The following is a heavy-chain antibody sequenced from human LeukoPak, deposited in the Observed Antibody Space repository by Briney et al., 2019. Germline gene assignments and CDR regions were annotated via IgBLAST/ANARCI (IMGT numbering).Heavy chain of an antibody. V-gene: IGHV3-9*01. CDR1: GFNFDDYA. CDR3: ATVAGSSLSRNYFDP. Sequence: PGRSLRLSCGASGFNFDDYAMHWVRQPPGKGLEWVSGISWNSANIGYADSVKGRFTISRDNAKNSLYLQMNSLRDEDSAFYYCATVAGSSLSRNYFDPWGQGTLVTVSS. J-gene: IGHJ5*02. D-gene: IGHD6-6*01. CDR2: ISWNSANI.